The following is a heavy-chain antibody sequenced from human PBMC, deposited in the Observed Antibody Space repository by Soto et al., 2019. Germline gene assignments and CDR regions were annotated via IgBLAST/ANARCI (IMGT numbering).Heavy chain of an antibody. CDR3: ARGASAYSYRSPAFDL. V-gene: IGHV3-74*01. Sequence: PGGSLSLSCAASGFTFINFWMHWVRPVQGKGLMWVSRINGDETHRSYADFAKGRFTISRDNAQNTVYLQMNSLRAEDTAVYYCARGASAYSYRSPAFDLWGQGTLVTVSS. CDR1: GFTFINFW. CDR2: INGDETHR. D-gene: IGHD5-18*01. J-gene: IGHJ4*02.